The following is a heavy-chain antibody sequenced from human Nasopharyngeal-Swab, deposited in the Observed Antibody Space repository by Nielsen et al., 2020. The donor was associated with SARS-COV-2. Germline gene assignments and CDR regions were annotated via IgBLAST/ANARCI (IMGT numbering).Heavy chain of an antibody. J-gene: IGHJ6*03. CDR1: GGSMSSGNYY. CDR3: ARDVRSYGSGSYYHYYYYYYMDV. V-gene: IGHV4-30-4*01. D-gene: IGHD3-10*01. Sequence: LRLSCTISGGSMSSGNYYWSWIRQPPGKGLEWIGYIYYSGSTYYNPSLKSRVTISVDTSKNQFSLKLSSVTAADTAVYYCARDVRSYGSGSYYHYYYYYYMDVWGKGTTVTVSS. CDR2: IYYSGST.